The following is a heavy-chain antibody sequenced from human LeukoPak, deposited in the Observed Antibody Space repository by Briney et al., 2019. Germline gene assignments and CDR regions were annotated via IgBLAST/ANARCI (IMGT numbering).Heavy chain of an antibody. CDR3: AKYHIRFSFYYYMDV. D-gene: IGHD3-3*01. V-gene: IGHV3-53*05. CDR1: GFTVSSNY. CDR2: IYSEGSK. Sequence: GGSLRLSCAASGFTVSSNYMSWVRPAPGKGLEWVSVIYSEGSKYYAHSVKGRFTISRDNSKNTLYLQMNSLRAEDTAMYYCAKYHIRFSFYYYMDVWGKGTTVTVSS. J-gene: IGHJ6*03.